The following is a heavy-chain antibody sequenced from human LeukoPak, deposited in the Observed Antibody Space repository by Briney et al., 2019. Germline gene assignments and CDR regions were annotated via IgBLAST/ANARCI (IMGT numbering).Heavy chain of an antibody. V-gene: IGHV3-11*01. CDR2: ISRSGSTR. CDR3: ARCDVGDGYSHY. J-gene: IGHJ4*02. CDR1: GFTFSDYY. D-gene: IGHD5-24*01. Sequence: GGSLRLSCAASGFTFSDYYMSWIRQAPGKGLEWVSHISRSGSTRYYADSLKGRFTISRDNAKNSLYLQMNSLRAEDTAVYYCARCDVGDGYSHYWGQGTLVTVSS.